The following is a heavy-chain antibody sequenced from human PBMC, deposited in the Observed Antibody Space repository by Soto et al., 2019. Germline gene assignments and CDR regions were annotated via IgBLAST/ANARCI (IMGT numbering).Heavy chain of an antibody. D-gene: IGHD5-18*01. CDR2: IWHDGSTT. Sequence: QEQLVESGGGVVQPGRSLRLSCAASGFSFSSYAMHWVRQAPGKGLEWVALIWHDGSTTSYADSVKGRVTISRDNSKNTHYMQMNNLRAEDTAVYYCARDVETTKANYYYYGMDVWGRGTPVTVSS. V-gene: IGHV3-33*01. CDR1: GFSFSSYA. J-gene: IGHJ6*02. CDR3: ARDVETTKANYYYYGMDV.